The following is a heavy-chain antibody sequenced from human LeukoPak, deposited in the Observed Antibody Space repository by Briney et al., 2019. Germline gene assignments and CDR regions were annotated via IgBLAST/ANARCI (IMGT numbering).Heavy chain of an antibody. CDR1: GGSFSDYY. V-gene: IGHV4-34*01. D-gene: IGHD6-19*01. J-gene: IGHJ6*03. Sequence: SETLSLTCSVYGGSFSDYYWSWIRQPPGKGLEWIAEIKHSGSTNYNPSLKSRVTISVDTSKNQFSLKLSSVTAADTAVYYCARIAVAGPYYYYYMDVWGKGTTVTVSS. CDR3: ARIAVAGPYYYYYMDV. CDR2: IKHSGST.